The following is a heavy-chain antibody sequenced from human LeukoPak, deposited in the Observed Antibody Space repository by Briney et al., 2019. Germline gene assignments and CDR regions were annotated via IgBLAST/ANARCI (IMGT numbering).Heavy chain of an antibody. J-gene: IGHJ4*02. CDR1: GYTFTSYG. Sequence: GASVKVSCKASGYTFTSYGISWVRQAPGQGLEWMGWISAYNGNTNYAQKLQGRVTMTTDTSTSTAYMELGSLRSDDTAVYYCARSWYYYDSSGYDGSYYFDYWGQGTLVTVSS. V-gene: IGHV1-18*01. D-gene: IGHD3-22*01. CDR3: ARSWYYYDSSGYDGSYYFDY. CDR2: ISAYNGNT.